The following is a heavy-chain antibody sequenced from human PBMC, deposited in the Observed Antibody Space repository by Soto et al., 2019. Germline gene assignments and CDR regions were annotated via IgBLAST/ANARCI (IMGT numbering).Heavy chain of an antibody. CDR1: RYSIIITSDF. CDR2: IYYSGST. J-gene: IGHJ5*02. V-gene: IGHV4-39*07. CDR3: ARDIPGNDNWFDP. Sequence: PSATLLPTYTIARYSIIITSDFWGWIRQPPGKGLEWIGSIYYSGSTYYNPSLKSRVTISVDTSKNQFSLKLSSVTAADTAVYYCARDIPGNDNWFDPWGQG. D-gene: IGHD1-1*01.